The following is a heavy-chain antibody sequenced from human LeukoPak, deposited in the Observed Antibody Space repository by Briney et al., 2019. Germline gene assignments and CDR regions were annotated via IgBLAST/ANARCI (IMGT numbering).Heavy chain of an antibody. D-gene: IGHD6-19*01. CDR1: GASISSYH. J-gene: IGHJ4*02. Sequence: SETLPLTCTVSGASISSYHWSWIRQPPGKGLEWIGYLYYSGSTNYNSSLKSRVTISVDTSKNQFSLKLTYVTAADTAVYYCARVESNSGWYLSHFDYWGQGTLVTVSS. V-gene: IGHV4-59*01. CDR2: LYYSGST. CDR3: ARVESNSGWYLSHFDY.